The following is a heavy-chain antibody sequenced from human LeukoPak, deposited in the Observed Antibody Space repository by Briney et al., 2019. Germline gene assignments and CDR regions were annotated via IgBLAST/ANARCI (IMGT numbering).Heavy chain of an antibody. Sequence: GGSLRLSCGASGLTVSSYGMSWVRQAPGKGLEWVSTIIGSAVNTYYADSVKGRFTISRDDSKNTVYLQMNSLRAEDTAVYYCAKNRDISQSASAYWGQGTLVTVSS. V-gene: IGHV3-23*01. CDR2: IIGSAVNT. CDR3: AKNRDISQSASAY. D-gene: IGHD3-16*02. J-gene: IGHJ4*02. CDR1: GLTVSSYG.